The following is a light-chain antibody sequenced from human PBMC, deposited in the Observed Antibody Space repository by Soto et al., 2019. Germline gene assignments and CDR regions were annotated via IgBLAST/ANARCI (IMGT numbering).Light chain of an antibody. J-gene: IGKJ1*01. CDR2: AAS. CDR3: QQTDRFPRT. Sequence: DIQMTQSPSSLSASVGDRVTITCRASQSISSYLNWYQHKPGKAPKLLIYAASSLQTGVPSRFSGSRSGTDFAHTLSSLQRDDFATYYCQQTDRFPRTFGQGTKVEMK. V-gene: IGKV1-39*01. CDR1: QSISSY.